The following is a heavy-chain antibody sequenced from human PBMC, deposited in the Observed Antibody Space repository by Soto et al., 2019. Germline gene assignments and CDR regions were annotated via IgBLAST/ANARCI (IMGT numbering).Heavy chain of an antibody. Sequence: QVQLVESGGGVVQPGRSLRLSCAASGFTFSSYGMHWVRQAPGKGLEWVAVIWYDGSNKYYADSVKGRFTISRDNSKNTLYLQMNSLRAEDTAVYYCARDSSPYSGYDYYFDYWGQGTLVTVSS. V-gene: IGHV3-33*01. CDR3: ARDSSPYSGYDYYFDY. CDR1: GFTFSSYG. D-gene: IGHD5-12*01. CDR2: IWYDGSNK. J-gene: IGHJ4*02.